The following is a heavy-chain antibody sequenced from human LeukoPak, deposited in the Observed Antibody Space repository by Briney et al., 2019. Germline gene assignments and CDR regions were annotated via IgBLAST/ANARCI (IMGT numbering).Heavy chain of an antibody. V-gene: IGHV3-21*01. Sequence: GGSLRLSCAASGFTFSSYNMNWVRQAPGKGLEWVSSISSSRSYIYYADSVKGRFTISRDNAKNSLYPQMNSLRAEDTAVYYCARVRYSYGYAFDIWGQGTMVTVSS. D-gene: IGHD5-18*01. CDR2: ISSSRSYI. J-gene: IGHJ3*02. CDR3: ARVRYSYGYAFDI. CDR1: GFTFSSYN.